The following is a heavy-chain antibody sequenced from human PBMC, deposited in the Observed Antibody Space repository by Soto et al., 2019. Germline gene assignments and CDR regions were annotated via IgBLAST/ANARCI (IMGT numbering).Heavy chain of an antibody. CDR2: ISYDGSNK. V-gene: IGHV3-30*18. J-gene: IGHJ3*02. CDR1: GFTFSSYG. Sequence: QVQLVESGGGVVQPGRSLRLSCAASGFTFSSYGMHWVRQAPGKGLEWVAVISYDGSNKYYADSVKGRFTISRDNSKNTLYLQMNSLRAEDTAVYYCAKEGNDAFDIWGQGTMFTVSS. CDR3: AKEGNDAFDI.